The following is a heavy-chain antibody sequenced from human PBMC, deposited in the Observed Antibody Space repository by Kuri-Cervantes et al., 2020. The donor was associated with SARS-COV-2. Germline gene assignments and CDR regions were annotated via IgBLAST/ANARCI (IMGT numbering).Heavy chain of an antibody. J-gene: IGHJ6*03. CDR1: GYSISSSSYY. D-gene: IGHD5-12*01. CDR2: IYYSGST. Sequence: SETLSLTCAVSGYSISSSSYYWGWIRQPPGKGLEWIGSIYYSGSTYYNPSLKSRVTISVDTSKNQFSLKLSSVTAADTAVYYCARHGGYDHLRSHYYYYYYMDVWGKGTTVTVSS. CDR3: ARHGGYDHLRSHYYYYYYMDV. V-gene: IGHV4-39*07.